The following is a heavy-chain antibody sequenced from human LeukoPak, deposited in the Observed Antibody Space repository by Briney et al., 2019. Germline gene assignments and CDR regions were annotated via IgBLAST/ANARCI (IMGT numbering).Heavy chain of an antibody. CDR2: ISSSSYYI. V-gene: IGHV3-21*01. D-gene: IGHD2-15*01. Sequence: GGSLRLSCAASGFTLSSYDMHWVRQATGKGLEWVSSISSSSYYIYYADSVRGRFTISRDNAKNSLSLQMNSLRAEDTAVYYCARDWCSDGSCYSYYYWGQGTLVTVSS. CDR3: ARDWCSDGSCYSYYY. J-gene: IGHJ4*02. CDR1: GFTLSSYD.